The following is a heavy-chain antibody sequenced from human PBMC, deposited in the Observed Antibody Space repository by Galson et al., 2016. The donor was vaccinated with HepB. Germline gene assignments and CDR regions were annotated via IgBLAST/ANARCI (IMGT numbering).Heavy chain of an antibody. CDR2: LYPPQST. V-gene: IGHV4-4*07. D-gene: IGHD6-19*01. CDR3: VREAVAVHWYFDL. CDR1: GDSVNTSY. Sequence: SETLSLTCTVSGDSVNTSYWSWLRQPAGKPLEWLGRLYPPQSTNYNPSFKSRLTISRDNAKNSLDLQLSSLRADDSAIYYCVREAVAVHWYFDLWGRGTLVSVSS. J-gene: IGHJ2*01.